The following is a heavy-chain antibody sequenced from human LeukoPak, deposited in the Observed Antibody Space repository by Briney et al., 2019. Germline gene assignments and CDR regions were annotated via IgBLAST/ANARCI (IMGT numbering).Heavy chain of an antibody. Sequence: GASVKVSCKASGYTFTSYAMHWVRQAPGQRLEWMGWINAGNGNTKYSQKFQGRVTITRDTSASTAYMELSSLRSEDTAVYYCARTRAYYYGSGSIPGYWGQGTLVTVSS. CDR3: ARTRAYYYGSGSIPGY. CDR2: INAGNGNT. D-gene: IGHD3-10*01. V-gene: IGHV1-3*01. CDR1: GYTFTSYA. J-gene: IGHJ4*02.